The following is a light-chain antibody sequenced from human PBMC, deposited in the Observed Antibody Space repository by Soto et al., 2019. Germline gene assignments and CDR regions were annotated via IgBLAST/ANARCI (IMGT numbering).Light chain of an antibody. CDR2: GAS. CDR3: QKYNSAPLT. J-gene: IGKJ4*01. CDR1: QSFHTNY. Sequence: EIVLTQSPGTLSLSPGERATLSCRASQSFHTNYLAWYQQRPGQAPRLLIYGASNRASGIPERFSGSGSGTDFTLTISSLQPEDVAAYYCQKYNSAPLTFGGGTKVEIK. V-gene: IGKV3-20*01.